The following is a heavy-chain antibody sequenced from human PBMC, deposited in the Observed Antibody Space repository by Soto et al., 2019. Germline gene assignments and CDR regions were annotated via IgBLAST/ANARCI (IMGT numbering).Heavy chain of an antibody. CDR2: IFASGDKI. V-gene: IGHV3-23*01. D-gene: IGHD3-10*01. J-gene: IGHJ1*01. Sequence: EVQLLESGGGLVQPGGSLRLSCVASGFTFSNYAMSWVRQAPGKGLEWVSSIFASGDKIYYADSVRGRFTISRDNSKNTLFLQMSSLRAGDTALYYCLGSGITGDWGRGTLVTVSS. CDR1: GFTFSNYA. CDR3: LGSGITGD.